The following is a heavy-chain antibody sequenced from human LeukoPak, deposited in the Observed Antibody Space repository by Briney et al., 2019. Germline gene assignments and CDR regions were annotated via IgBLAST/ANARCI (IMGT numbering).Heavy chain of an antibody. CDR1: GFTFSSYE. J-gene: IGHJ4*02. V-gene: IGHV3-48*03. D-gene: IGHD4-23*01. Sequence: GALRLSCAASGFTFSSYEMHWVRQAPGKGLEWVSYISGSDSTIYYADSVKGRFTISRDNAKNSLYLQMNSLRAEDTAVYYCARDYGGSSPFDYWGQGTLVTVSS. CDR3: ARDYGGSSPFDY. CDR2: ISGSDSTI.